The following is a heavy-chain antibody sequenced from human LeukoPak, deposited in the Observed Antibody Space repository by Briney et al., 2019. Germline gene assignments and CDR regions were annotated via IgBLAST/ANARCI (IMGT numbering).Heavy chain of an antibody. J-gene: IGHJ4*02. D-gene: IGHD3-22*01. V-gene: IGHV3-11*01. Sequence: GGSLRLSCAASGSTFSDYYMSWIRQAPGKGLEWVSYISSSGSAIYYADSVKGRFTISRDNAKNSLFLQMNSLRAEDTAVYYCARDRHYDSSGYYGYWGQGTLVTVSS. CDR2: ISSSGSAI. CDR1: GSTFSDYY. CDR3: ARDRHYDSSGYYGY.